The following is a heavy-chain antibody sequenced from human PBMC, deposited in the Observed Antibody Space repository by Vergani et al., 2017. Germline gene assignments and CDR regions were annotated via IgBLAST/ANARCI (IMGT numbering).Heavy chain of an antibody. Sequence: QVQLQESGPGLVKPSETLSLTCTVSGGSISSYYWSWIRQPPGKGLEWIGYIYYSGSTNYNPSLKSRVTISVDTSKNQFSLKLSSVTAADTAVYYCAGDSRAGAGLDYWGQGTLVTVSS. V-gene: IGHV4-59*01. J-gene: IGHJ4*02. CDR2: IYYSGST. CDR3: AGDSRAGAGLDY. D-gene: IGHD1-26*01. CDR1: GGSISSYY.